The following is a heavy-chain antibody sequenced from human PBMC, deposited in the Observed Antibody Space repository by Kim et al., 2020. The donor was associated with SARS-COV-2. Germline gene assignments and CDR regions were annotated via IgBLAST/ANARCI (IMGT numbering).Heavy chain of an antibody. Sequence: ASVKVSCKASGYTFTSYGISWVRQAPGQGLEWMGWISAYNGNTNYAQKLQGRVTMTTDTSTSTAYMELRSLRSDDTAVYYCARILRRYSYGYWTGHVANDKFDYWGQGSLVTVSS. D-gene: IGHD5-18*01. CDR2: ISAYNGNT. J-gene: IGHJ4*02. CDR3: ARILRRYSYGYWTGHVANDKFDY. V-gene: IGHV1-18*01. CDR1: GYTFTSYG.